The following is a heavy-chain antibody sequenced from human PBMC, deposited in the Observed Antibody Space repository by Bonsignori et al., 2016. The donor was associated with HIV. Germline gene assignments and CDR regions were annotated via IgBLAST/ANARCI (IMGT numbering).Heavy chain of an antibody. J-gene: IGHJ4*02. Sequence: WIRQPPGKGLEWIGSIYHSGSTYYNPSLKSRVTISVDTSKNQFSLKLSSVTAADTAVYYCAREGGQQLEDYWGQGTLVTVSS. D-gene: IGHD6-13*01. V-gene: IGHV4-38-2*02. CDR3: AREGGQQLEDY. CDR2: IYHSGST.